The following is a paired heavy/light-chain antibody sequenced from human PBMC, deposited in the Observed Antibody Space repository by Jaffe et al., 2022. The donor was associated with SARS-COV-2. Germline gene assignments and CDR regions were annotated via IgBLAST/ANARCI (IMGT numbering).Light chain of an antibody. J-gene: IGLJ3*02. V-gene: IGLV1-47*01. CDR1: SSNIGTNF. Sequence: QSVLTQPPSASGTPGQRVTISCSGSSSNIGTNFVYWYQQRPGTAPKLLLYRNDQRPSGVPDRFSGSESGTSASLAISGLRSEDEADYYCAAWDDSLSGRVFGGGTKLAVL. CDR2: RND. CDR3: AAWDDSLSGRV.
Heavy chain of an antibody. D-gene: IGHD3-16*01. J-gene: IGHJ5*02. V-gene: IGHV3-23*01. Sequence: EVQLLESGGGLVQPGGSLRLSCAVSGFTFSDYVMSWVRQAPGKGLEWVSAISGGGDSPYYADSVKGRFTISRDNSKNTLYLQMNSLRVEDTAVYYCAKDPLNYNYPNWFDPWGQGTLVTVSS. CDR1: GFTFSDYV. CDR2: ISGGGDSP. CDR3: AKDPLNYNYPNWFDP.